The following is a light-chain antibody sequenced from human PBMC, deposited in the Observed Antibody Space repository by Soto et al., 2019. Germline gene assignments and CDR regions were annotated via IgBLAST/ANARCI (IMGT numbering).Light chain of an antibody. CDR2: AAS. V-gene: IGKV3-20*01. CDR1: QSVTVNS. CDR3: QQLNSFPLT. Sequence: EILLTQSPGTLSLSPGEGVTLSCRASQSVTVNSLAWYKQQPAQHARLLLYAASTRAAAVPDRFTGSGCGTAFALPISSLEHEDFATYFCQQLNSFPLTFGGGTKVDIK. J-gene: IGKJ4*01.